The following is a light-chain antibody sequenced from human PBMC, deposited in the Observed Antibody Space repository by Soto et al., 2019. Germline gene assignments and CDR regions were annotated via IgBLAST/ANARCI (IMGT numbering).Light chain of an antibody. J-gene: IGKJ1*01. V-gene: IGKV4-1*01. CDR2: WAS. Sequence: DIVMTQSPDSLAVSLGERATFNCKSSQSILDRSKNKYYLAWYQQKSGQPPKLLIYWASLREPGVPDRFTGSGSGTDFTLTIGSLQAEDVAVYYCQQYFTSPWTFGQGTKVEI. CDR1: QSILDRSKNKYY. CDR3: QQYFTSPWT.